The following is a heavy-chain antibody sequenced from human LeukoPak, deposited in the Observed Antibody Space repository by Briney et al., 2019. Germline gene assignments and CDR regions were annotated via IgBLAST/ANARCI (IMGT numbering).Heavy chain of an antibody. J-gene: IGHJ4*02. CDR1: GFTFSSYD. D-gene: IGHD2-8*01. CDR3: ARDPSPVLRRNYFDY. V-gene: IGHV3-48*03. Sequence: GGSLRLSCAASGFTFSSYDMNWVRQAPGKGLEWVSYISSSGTTIDYADSVKGRFTISRDNAKNSLYLQMSSLRAEDTAVYYCARDPSPVLRRNYFDYWGQGTLVSVSS. CDR2: ISSSGTTI.